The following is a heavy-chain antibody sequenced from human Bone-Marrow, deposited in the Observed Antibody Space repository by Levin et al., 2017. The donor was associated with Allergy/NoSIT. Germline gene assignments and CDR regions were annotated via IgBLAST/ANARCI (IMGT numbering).Heavy chain of an antibody. J-gene: IGHJ4*02. CDR3: ARCGSLATMTGYYFDS. CDR1: GGSINSGDHF. Sequence: SETLSLTCSVSGGSINSGDHFWSWVRQPPGKGLEWIGYIYYSRSTSYSPSLKSRLTISVDTSKNQFSLKLNSVTAADTAVYFCARCGSLATMTGYYFDSWGQGALVTVSS. V-gene: IGHV4-30-4*01. D-gene: IGHD3-9*01. CDR2: IYYSRST.